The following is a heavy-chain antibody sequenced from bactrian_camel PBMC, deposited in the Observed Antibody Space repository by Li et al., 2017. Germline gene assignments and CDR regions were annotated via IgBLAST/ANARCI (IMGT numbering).Heavy chain of an antibody. D-gene: IGHD5*01. CDR1: RSIFTGCG. CDR2: ISGDGTV. V-gene: IGHV3S53*01. Sequence: HVQLVESGGGSVQVGGSLKLSCGASRSIFTGCGMGWYRQAAGNDRALVSHISGDGTVRYSDSVKGRFTLSRDDDVNTLDLQMNSLKPEDTAIYYCSADCVDYSTGRGVPVDYWVQGTQVTVS. J-gene: IGHJ4*01. CDR3: SADCVDYSTGRGVPVDY.